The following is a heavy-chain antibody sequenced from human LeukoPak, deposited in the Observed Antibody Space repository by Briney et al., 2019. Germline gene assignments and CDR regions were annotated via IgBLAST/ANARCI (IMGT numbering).Heavy chain of an antibody. D-gene: IGHD2-2*01. CDR2: IYYSGST. CDR3: ARDRDYCSSTSCYYYYGMDV. J-gene: IGHJ6*02. V-gene: IGHV4-59*01. CDR1: GGSFSGYY. Sequence: SETLSLTCAVYGGSFSGYYWSWIRQPPGKGLEWIGYIYYSGSTNYNPSLKSRVTISVDTSKNQFSLKLSSVTAADTAVYYCARDRDYCSSTSCYYYYGMDVWGQGTTVTVSS.